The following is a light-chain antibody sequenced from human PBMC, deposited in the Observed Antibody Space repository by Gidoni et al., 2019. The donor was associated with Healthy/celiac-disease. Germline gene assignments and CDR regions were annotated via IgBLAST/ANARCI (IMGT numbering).Light chain of an antibody. CDR2: GKN. J-gene: IGLJ2*01. CDR1: SLRSYY. CDR3: NSRDSSGNPVV. Sequence: SSELTQDPAVSVALGQTVRITCQGDSLRSYYASWYQQKPGQAPVLVIYGKNNRPSGIRDRFSGSSSGNTASLTITGAQAEDEADYYCNSRDSSGNPVVFGGGTKLTVL. V-gene: IGLV3-19*01.